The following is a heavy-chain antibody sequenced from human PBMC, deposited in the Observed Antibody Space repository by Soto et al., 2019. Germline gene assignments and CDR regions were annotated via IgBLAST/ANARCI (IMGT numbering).Heavy chain of an antibody. J-gene: IGHJ1*01. CDR3: VGTVTTDDF. CDR2: IFYSGDT. D-gene: IGHD1-7*01. CDR1: GASFNTGDHY. V-gene: IGHV4-30-4*01. Sequence: VQLQGSGPGLVKPSQTLSLTCTVSGASFNTGDHYWSYIRQPPGKGLEWLGYIFYSGDTYYNPSLKSRANISLNTSRKQFSLTLTSVTDEETSVYYCVGTVTTDDFWGQGTLVTVSS.